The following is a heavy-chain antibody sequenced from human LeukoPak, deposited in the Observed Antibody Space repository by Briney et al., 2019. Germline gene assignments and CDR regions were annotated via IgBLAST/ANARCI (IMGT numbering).Heavy chain of an antibody. D-gene: IGHD6-13*01. V-gene: IGHV1-69*13. CDR1: GGTFSSYA. CDR2: IIPIFGTA. Sequence: ASVKVSCKASGGTFSSYAISWVRQAPGQGLEWMGGIIPIFGTANYAQKFQGRVTITADESTSTAYMELSSLRSEDTAVYYCATNQQYSSSWNNFDYWGQGTLVTVSS. CDR3: ATNQQYSSSWNNFDY. J-gene: IGHJ4*02.